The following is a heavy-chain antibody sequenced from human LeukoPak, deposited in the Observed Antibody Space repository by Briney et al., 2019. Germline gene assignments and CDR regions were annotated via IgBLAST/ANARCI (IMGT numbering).Heavy chain of an antibody. CDR2: ISYDGSNK. CDR1: GFTFSSYA. CDR3: ARDWGPRSYSSGWYGGHAFDI. V-gene: IGHV3-30-3*01. Sequence: GGSLRLSCAASGFTFSSYAMHWVRQTPGKGLEWVAVISYDGSNKYYADSVKGRFTISRDNSKNTPYLQMNSLRAEDTAVYYCARDWGPRSYSSGWYGGHAFDIWGQGTMVTVSS. J-gene: IGHJ3*02. D-gene: IGHD6-19*01.